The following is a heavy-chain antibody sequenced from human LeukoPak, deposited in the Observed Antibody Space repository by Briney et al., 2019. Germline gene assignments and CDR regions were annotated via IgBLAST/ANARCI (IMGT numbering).Heavy chain of an antibody. CDR3: ARHPGYSSSWYGGENWFDP. J-gene: IGHJ5*02. CDR2: IGSSGSTI. CDR1: GFTFSDYY. D-gene: IGHD6-13*01. Sequence: GGSLRLSCAASGFTFSDYYMSWIRQAPGKGLEGVSYIGSSGSTIYYADSVKGRFTISRDTAKNSLYLQMNSLRAEDTALYYCARHPGYSSSWYGGENWFDPWGQGTLVTVSS. V-gene: IGHV3-11*01.